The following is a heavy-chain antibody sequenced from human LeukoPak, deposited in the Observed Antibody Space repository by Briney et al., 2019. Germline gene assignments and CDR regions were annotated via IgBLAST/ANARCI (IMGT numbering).Heavy chain of an antibody. CDR2: IWYDGSNK. V-gene: IGHV3-33*06. D-gene: IGHD3-10*01. Sequence: GRSLRLSCAASGFTFSSYGMHWVRQAPGKGLEWVAVIWYDGSNKYYADSVKSRFTISRDNSKNTLYLQMNSLRAEDTAVYYCAKDLLWFGEYEDWFDPWGQGTLVTVSS. J-gene: IGHJ5*02. CDR1: GFTFSSYG. CDR3: AKDLLWFGEYEDWFDP.